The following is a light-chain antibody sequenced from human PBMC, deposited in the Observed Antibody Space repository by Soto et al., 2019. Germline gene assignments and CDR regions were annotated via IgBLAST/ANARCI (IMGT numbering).Light chain of an antibody. CDR1: QSINNN. CDR3: QQYNDWPPIT. CDR2: YAS. V-gene: IGKV3-15*01. J-gene: IGKJ5*01. Sequence: EVMMTQSPATLSVSPGDTATLSCRASQSINNNLAWYQHKPGQVPRLLIYYASTRATDVPARFFGSGSGTDFTLNISSLQSEDFGLYYCQQYNDWPPITFGQGTRLEIK.